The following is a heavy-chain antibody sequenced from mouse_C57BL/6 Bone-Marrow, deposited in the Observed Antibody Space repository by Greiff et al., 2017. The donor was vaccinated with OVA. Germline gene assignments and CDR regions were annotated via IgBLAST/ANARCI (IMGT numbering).Heavy chain of an antibody. CDR2: IDPENGDT. CDR1: GFNIKDDY. CDR3: TSYYYGSNYFDY. J-gene: IGHJ2*01. Sequence: VQLQQSGAELVRPGASVKLSCTASGFNIKDDYMHWVKQRPEQGLEWIGGIDPENGDTEYASKFQGKATITADTSSNTAYLQLSSLTSEDTAVYYCTSYYYGSNYFDYWGQGTTLTVSS. V-gene: IGHV14-4*01. D-gene: IGHD1-1*01.